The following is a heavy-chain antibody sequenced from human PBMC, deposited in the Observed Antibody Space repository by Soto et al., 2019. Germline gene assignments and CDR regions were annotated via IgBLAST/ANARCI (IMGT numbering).Heavy chain of an antibody. Sequence: ASVKVSWKASGYTFTSYGISWVRQAPGQGREWMGWISAYNGNTNYAQKLQGRVTMTTDTSTSTAYMELRSLRSDDTAVYYCARDRSDVLRYFDWLSPFDYWGQGTLVTVSS. V-gene: IGHV1-18*04. D-gene: IGHD3-9*01. CDR3: ARDRSDVLRYFDWLSPFDY. CDR1: GYTFTSYG. CDR2: ISAYNGNT. J-gene: IGHJ4*02.